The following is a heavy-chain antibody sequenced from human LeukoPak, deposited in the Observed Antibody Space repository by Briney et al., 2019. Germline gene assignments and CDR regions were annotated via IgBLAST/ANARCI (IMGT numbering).Heavy chain of an antibody. V-gene: IGHV1-18*01. J-gene: IGHJ4*02. CDR2: ISAYNGNT. CDR1: GYTFTSYG. D-gene: IGHD3-22*01. CDR3: ARPYYDSSAPPYGY. Sequence: ASVKVSCKASGYTFTSYGISWVRQAPGQGLEWMGWISAYNGNTNYAQKLQGRVTMTIDTSTSTAYMELRSLRSDDTAVYYCARPYYDSSAPPYGYWGQGTLVTVSS.